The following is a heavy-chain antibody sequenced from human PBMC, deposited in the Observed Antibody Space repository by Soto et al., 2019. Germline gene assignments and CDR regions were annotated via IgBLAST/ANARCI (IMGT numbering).Heavy chain of an antibody. V-gene: IGHV3-30*18. CDR2: ISYDGSNK. CDR3: AKFMITFGGVIAPFNY. CDR1: GFTFSSYG. J-gene: IGHJ4*02. D-gene: IGHD3-16*02. Sequence: GGSLRLSCAASGFTFSSYGMHWVRQAPGKGLEWVAVISYDGSNKYYADSVKGRFTISRDNSKNTLYLQMNSLRAEDTAVYYCAKFMITFGGVIAPFNYWGQGALVTVSS.